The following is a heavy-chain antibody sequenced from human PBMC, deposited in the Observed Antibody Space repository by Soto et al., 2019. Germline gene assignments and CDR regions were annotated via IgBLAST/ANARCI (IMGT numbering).Heavy chain of an antibody. V-gene: IGHV4-39*01. Sequence: SETLSLTCTVSGGSISSSSYYWGWIRQPPGKGLEWIGSIYYSGSTYYNPSLKSRVTISVDTSKNQFSLKLSSVTAADTAVYYCARVQGRFMVPYFDSSGQAALVTVSS. J-gene: IGHJ4*02. CDR3: ARVQGRFMVPYFDS. CDR2: IYYSGST. CDR1: GGSISSSSYY. D-gene: IGHD3-3*01.